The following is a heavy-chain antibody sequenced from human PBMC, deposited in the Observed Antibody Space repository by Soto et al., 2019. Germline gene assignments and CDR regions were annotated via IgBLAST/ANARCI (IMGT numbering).Heavy chain of an antibody. CDR3: AREGNVGVTRRRYFDQ. CDR2: LSPLNGNT. V-gene: IGHV1-46*01. D-gene: IGHD2-21*02. CDR1: GYTFANYH. J-gene: IGHJ4*01. Sequence: ASVKVSCKASGYTFANYHIPWVRRAPGQGLEWMVILSPLNGNTDYPQKLRGRVTPTRDTSTTTVYMELSSLTSDDTALYCCAREGNVGVTRRRYFDQRG.